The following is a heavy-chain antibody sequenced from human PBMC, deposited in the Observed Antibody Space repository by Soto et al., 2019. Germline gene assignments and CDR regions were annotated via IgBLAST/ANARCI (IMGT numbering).Heavy chain of an antibody. CDR1: GFTFSSYG. Sequence: PGGSLRLSCAASGFTFSSYGMHWVRQAPGKGLEWVAVISYDGSNKYYADSVKGRFTISRDNSKNTLYLQMNSLRAEDTAVYYCAKEADDYGDYASDGWFDPWGQGTLATVSS. V-gene: IGHV3-30*18. CDR2: ISYDGSNK. J-gene: IGHJ5*02. CDR3: AKEADDYGDYASDGWFDP. D-gene: IGHD4-17*01.